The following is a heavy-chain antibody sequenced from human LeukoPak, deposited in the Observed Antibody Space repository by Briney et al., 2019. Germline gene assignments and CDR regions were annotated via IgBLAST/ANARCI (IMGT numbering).Heavy chain of an antibody. D-gene: IGHD2-2*01. Sequence: GGSLRLSCAASGFTFSSYGMHWVRQAPGKGLEWVAVISYDGSNKYYADSVKGRFTISRDNSKNTLYLQMNSLRAEDTAVYYCARDPGYCSSTSCYPFDYWGQGTLVTVSS. CDR2: ISYDGSNK. CDR3: ARDPGYCSSTSCYPFDY. J-gene: IGHJ4*02. CDR1: GFTFSSYG. V-gene: IGHV3-30*19.